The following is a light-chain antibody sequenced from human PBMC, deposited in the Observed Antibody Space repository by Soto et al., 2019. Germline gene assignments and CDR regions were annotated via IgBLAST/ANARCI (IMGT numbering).Light chain of an antibody. CDR2: ENN. CDR1: NSNIGNNY. Sequence: QSVLTQPPSVSADPGQKGTISCSGSNSNIGNNYVFWYQQLPGTAPKLLIYENNKRPSGIPDRFSGSKSGTSATLGITGLQTGDEADYYCGTWDSSLSAVVFGGRTKLTVL. V-gene: IGLV1-51*02. CDR3: GTWDSSLSAVV. J-gene: IGLJ2*01.